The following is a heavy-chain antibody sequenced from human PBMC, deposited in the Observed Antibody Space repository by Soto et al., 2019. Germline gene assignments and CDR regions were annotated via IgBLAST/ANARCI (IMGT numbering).Heavy chain of an antibody. Sequence: GGSPRLTWAASGFAFSSYSMNWFRQAPGKGLEWVSSISSSSSYIYYADSVKGRFTISRDNAKNSLYLQMNSLRAEDTAVYYCASCGGSGKRYYYYGMDVWGQGTTVTVSS. J-gene: IGHJ6*02. D-gene: IGHD1-26*01. CDR1: GFAFSSYS. V-gene: IGHV3-21*01. CDR2: ISSSSSYI. CDR3: ASCGGSGKRYYYYGMDV.